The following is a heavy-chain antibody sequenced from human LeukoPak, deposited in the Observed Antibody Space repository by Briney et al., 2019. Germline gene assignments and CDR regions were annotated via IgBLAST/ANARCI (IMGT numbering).Heavy chain of an antibody. CDR3: AVGGAGYCSGGSCPYYFDY. CDR2: IYSGGST. V-gene: IGHV3-53*01. Sequence: GGSLRLSCAASGFTVSSNYMSWVRQAPGKGLERVSVIYSGGSTYYADSVKGRFTISRDDSKNTLYLQMNSLRAEDTAVYYCAVGGAGYCSGGSCPYYFDYWGQGTLVTVSS. D-gene: IGHD2-15*01. CDR1: GFTVSSNY. J-gene: IGHJ4*02.